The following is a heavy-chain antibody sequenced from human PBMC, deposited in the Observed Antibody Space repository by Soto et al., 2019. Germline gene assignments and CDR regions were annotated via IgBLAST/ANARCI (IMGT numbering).Heavy chain of an antibody. CDR3: ARDKGRGQLDGNYYYALDV. Sequence: QVQLVQSGAEVLKPGSSVKLSCKTSGDTFDTFVISWVRQAPGQGLEWMGGIIPIFRTPDYTQKFQGRVTITADVSTSTAYMELSSLRSEDTAVYYCARDKGRGQLDGNYYYALDVWGPGTTVTVSS. D-gene: IGHD1-1*01. J-gene: IGHJ6*02. CDR2: IIPIFRTP. CDR1: GDTFDTFV. V-gene: IGHV1-69*12.